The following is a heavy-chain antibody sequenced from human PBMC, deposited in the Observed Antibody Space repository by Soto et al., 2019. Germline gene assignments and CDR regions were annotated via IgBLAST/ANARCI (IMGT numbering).Heavy chain of an antibody. Sequence: QVQLVQCGAEVKKPGASVKVSCKGSGYTFTRYDINWVRQATGQGLEWMGWMNRNSGKTGYAQKFQGRVTMTVNTSIDKSYRELSRLRPGDSAVYYCARAGVSLWLGEHNSCFDPWGQGTLVTVSS. D-gene: IGHD3-10*01. CDR2: MNRNSGKT. CDR3: ARAGVSLWLGEHNSCFDP. V-gene: IGHV1-8*01. J-gene: IGHJ5*02. CDR1: GYTFTRYD.